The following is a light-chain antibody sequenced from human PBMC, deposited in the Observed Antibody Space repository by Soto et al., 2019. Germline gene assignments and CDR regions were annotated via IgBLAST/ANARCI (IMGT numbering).Light chain of an antibody. Sequence: QSVLTQSSSASASLGSSVKLTCTLSSGHSSYIIAWHQQQPGKAPRYLMKLEGSGSYNKGSGVPDRFSGSSSGADRYLTISNLRFEDEADYYCETWESNIWVFGGGTKLTVL. J-gene: IGLJ3*02. CDR3: ETWESNIWV. V-gene: IGLV4-60*02. CDR2: LEGSGSY. CDR1: SGHSSYI.